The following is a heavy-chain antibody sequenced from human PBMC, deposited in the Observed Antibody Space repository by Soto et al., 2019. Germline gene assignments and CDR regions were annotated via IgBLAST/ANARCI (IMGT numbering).Heavy chain of an antibody. CDR1: AGSTSSSASY. V-gene: IGHV4-39*01. CDR2: LYFSATT. J-gene: IGHJ4*02. D-gene: IGHD6-6*01. Sequence: SETLSLTCILSAGSTSSSASYSGCIRQPPGKGLEWIGSLYFSATTYYNPSLRSRVTISVDTSKNRFSLKLTSVTAADTGVYYCASSSPFHYWGPGILVT. CDR3: ASSSPFHY.